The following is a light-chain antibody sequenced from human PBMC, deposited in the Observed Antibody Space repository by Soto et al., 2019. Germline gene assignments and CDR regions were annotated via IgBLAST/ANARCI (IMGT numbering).Light chain of an antibody. CDR3: QQGYSTTPIT. Sequence: IQMTQSPSSLSAAIEDRVTITYRASQSIKNYLNWYQHKPGAAPKLLIFGASNLESGVPSRFSGSGSGTEFTLSISSLQPEDFATYYCQQGYSTTPITFGQGTRLEIK. CDR2: GAS. J-gene: IGKJ5*01. CDR1: QSIKNY. V-gene: IGKV1-39*01.